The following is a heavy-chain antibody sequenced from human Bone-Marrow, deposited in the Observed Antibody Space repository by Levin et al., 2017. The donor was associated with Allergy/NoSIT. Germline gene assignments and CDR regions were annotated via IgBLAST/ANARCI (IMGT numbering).Heavy chain of an antibody. CDR2: ISGSGATA. J-gene: IGHJ2*01. Sequence: GGSLRLSCEVSGLTFSNHPLSWVRQAQGKGLEWVSVISGSGATAQYADSVKGRFTISRDNSKNSLYLQMNSLRPEDTAVYYCARAPPYDSPSYLSPWYFALWGRGTLVTVSS. CDR1: GLTFSNHP. CDR3: ARAPPYDSPSYLSPWYFAL. V-gene: IGHV3-23*01. D-gene: IGHD3-22*01.